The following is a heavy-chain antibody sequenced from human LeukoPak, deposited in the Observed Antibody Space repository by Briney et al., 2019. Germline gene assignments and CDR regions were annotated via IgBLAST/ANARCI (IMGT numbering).Heavy chain of an antibody. CDR3: AKDAFSLHYDSCGYWDY. J-gene: IGHJ4*02. Sequence: GGSLRLSCAASGFTFSSYAMSWVRQAPGKGLEWVSAISGSGGSTYYADSVKGRFTISRDNSKNTLYLQMNSLRAEDTAVYYCAKDAFSLHYDSCGYWDYWGQGTLVTVSS. V-gene: IGHV3-23*01. CDR1: GFTFSSYA. CDR2: ISGSGGST. D-gene: IGHD3-22*01.